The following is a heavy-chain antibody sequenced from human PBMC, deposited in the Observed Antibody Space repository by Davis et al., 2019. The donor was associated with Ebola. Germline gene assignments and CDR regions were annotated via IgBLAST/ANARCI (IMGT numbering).Heavy chain of an antibody. CDR3: ARDPEGGFEGWPPVSFHH. D-gene: IGHD5-12*01. J-gene: IGHJ1*01. V-gene: IGHV4-34*01. CDR1: GASFRDYS. Sequence: PSETLSLTCVVYGASFRDYSWGWIRQSPGKGLEWIGETNYRGQTRYNPSLKSRVTISVDTSENQFSLKLTSVTAADTAVYYCARDPEGGFEGWPPVSFHHWGQGTLVTVAS. CDR2: TNYRGQT.